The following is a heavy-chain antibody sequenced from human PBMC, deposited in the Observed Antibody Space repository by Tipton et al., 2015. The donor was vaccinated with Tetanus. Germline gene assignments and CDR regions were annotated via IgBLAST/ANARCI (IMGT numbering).Heavy chain of an antibody. J-gene: IGHJ5*02. CDR2: IYYNGNA. CDR1: GASISSGTFY. CDR3: ARSADNWFDP. Sequence: LRFSCSVSGASISSGTFYWDWIRQRPGKGLEWVGNIYYNGNALENPSLKGRVTLSLDKSKNQFSLRLSSVTAADTGIYYCARSADNWFDPWGQGILVTVSS. V-gene: IGHV4-39*01.